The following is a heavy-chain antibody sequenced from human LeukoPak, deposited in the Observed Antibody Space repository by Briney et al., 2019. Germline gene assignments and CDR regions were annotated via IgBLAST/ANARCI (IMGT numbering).Heavy chain of an antibody. J-gene: IGHJ4*02. CDR2: INHSGST. Sequence: SETLSLTCAVYGGSFSGYYWSWIRQPPGKGLEWIGEINHSGSTNYNPSLKSRVTMSVDTSKNQFSLKLSSVTAADTAVYYCARESTSLERYFDWLLFFDYWGQGTLVTVSS. V-gene: IGHV4-34*01. D-gene: IGHD3-9*01. CDR1: GGSFSGYY. CDR3: ARESTSLERYFDWLLFFDY.